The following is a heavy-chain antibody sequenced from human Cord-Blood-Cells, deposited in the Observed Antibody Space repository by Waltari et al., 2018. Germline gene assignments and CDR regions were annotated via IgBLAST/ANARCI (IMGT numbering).Heavy chain of an antibody. CDR2: IIPIFGTA. J-gene: IGHJ4*02. V-gene: IGHV1-69*01. CDR3: ARNPTYYYDSSGYFFDY. CDR1: GGTFSSYA. D-gene: IGHD3-22*01. Sequence: QVQLVQSGAEVKKPGSSVKVSCKASGGTFSSYAISWVRQAPGQGLEWMVGIIPIFGTANYAQKFQGRVTITADESTSTAYMELSSLRSEDTAVYYCARNPTYYYDSSGYFFDYWGQGTLVTVSS.